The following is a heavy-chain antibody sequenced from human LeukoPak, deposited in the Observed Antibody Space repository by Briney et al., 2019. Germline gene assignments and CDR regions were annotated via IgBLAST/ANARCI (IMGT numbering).Heavy chain of an antibody. V-gene: IGHV3-9*01. CDR2: ICCNSGSI. CDR1: GVTFDDYA. Sequence: PGRSLRLSCAASGVTFDDYAMHWVRHAPGKGLEWVSGICCNSGSIYYADSVKGRFTISRDNAKNSLYLQMNSLRAEDTALYYCAKVGCIGCYDGFDYWGQGTLVTVSS. J-gene: IGHJ4*02. CDR3: AKVGCIGCYDGFDY. D-gene: IGHD2-2*01.